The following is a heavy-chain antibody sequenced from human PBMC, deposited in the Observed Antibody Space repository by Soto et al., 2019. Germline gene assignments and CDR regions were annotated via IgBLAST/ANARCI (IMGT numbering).Heavy chain of an antibody. CDR1: GFTFSSYA. J-gene: IGHJ4*02. D-gene: IGHD3-22*01. V-gene: IGHV3-23*01. CDR3: AKDAPGYYDSSAYSFDY. CDR2: ISGSGGST. Sequence: VGSLRLSCAASGFTFSSYAMSWVRQAPGKGLEWVSAISGSGGSTYYADSVKGRFTISRDNSKNTLYLQMNSLRAEDTAVYYCAKDAPGYYDSSAYSFDYWGQGTLVT.